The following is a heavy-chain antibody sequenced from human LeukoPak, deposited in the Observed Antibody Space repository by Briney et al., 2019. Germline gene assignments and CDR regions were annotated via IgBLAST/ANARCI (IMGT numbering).Heavy chain of an antibody. D-gene: IGHD7-27*01. J-gene: IGHJ3*02. Sequence: PSETLSLTCTVSGGSISDYYWSWIRQPPGKGLEWIGCIYDSGSTNYNPSLKSRATISIDTPKNQFSLKLSSVTAADTAVYYCARVRLGDAFDIWGQGTMVTVSS. CDR3: ARVRLGDAFDI. CDR1: GGSISDYY. CDR2: IYDSGST. V-gene: IGHV4-59*01.